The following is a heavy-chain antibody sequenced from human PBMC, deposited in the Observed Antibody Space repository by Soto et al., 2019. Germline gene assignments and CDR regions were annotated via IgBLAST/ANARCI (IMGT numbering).Heavy chain of an antibody. J-gene: IGHJ4*02. D-gene: IGHD5-18*01. V-gene: IGHV1-2*04. Sequence: ASVKVSCKASGYTFTGYYMHWVRQAPGQGLEWMGWINPNSGGTNYAQKFQGWVTMTRDTSISTAYMELSRLRSDDTAVYYCAIDEGGYSYGYHYSGPAPLVTVSS. CDR1: GYTFTGYY. CDR3: AIDEGGYSYGYHY. CDR2: INPNSGGT.